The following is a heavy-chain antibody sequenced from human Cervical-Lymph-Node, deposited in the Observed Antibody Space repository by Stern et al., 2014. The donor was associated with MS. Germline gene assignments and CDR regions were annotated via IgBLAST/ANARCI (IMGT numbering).Heavy chain of an antibody. J-gene: IGHJ5*02. CDR1: EGNFNNYP. V-gene: IGHV1-69*01. Sequence: VQLEESGAEVKKPGSSVKVSCKASEGNFNNYPIGWVRQAPGQGLEWMGDIEPLYGTSNYAQKFQGRLSITADAASSTMELRSLTSEDTAVYYCATEGRVGVTGMWGWLDPWGQGTLVSVSS. D-gene: IGHD2-21*02. CDR3: ATEGRVGVTGMWGWLDP. CDR2: IEPLYGTS.